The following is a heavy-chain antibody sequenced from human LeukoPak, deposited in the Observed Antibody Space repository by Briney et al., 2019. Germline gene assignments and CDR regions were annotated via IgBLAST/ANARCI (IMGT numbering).Heavy chain of an antibody. J-gene: IGHJ4*02. CDR1: GFMFTKYG. D-gene: IGHD3-3*01. Sequence: GSLRLSCAATGFMFTKYGMHWIRQPPGKGLEWIGNIYYSGSANHNPSLKSRVTISIDRSKNQFSLNLSSVTAADTAVYYCARGHTYFDFWSGSTFDYWGQGSLVTVSS. CDR3: ARGHTYFDFWSGSTFDY. V-gene: IGHV4-59*12. CDR2: IYYSGSA.